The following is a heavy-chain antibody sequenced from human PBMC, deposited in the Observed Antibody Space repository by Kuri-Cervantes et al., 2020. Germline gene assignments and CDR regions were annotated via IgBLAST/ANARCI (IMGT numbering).Heavy chain of an antibody. Sequence: ESLKISCAVYGGSFSGYYWSWIRQPPGKGLEWIGEINHSGSTKYNPSLKSRVTISVDKSKNQFSLNLRSVTAADTAVYYCARRDYYDSSGYRDAFDMWGQGTMVTVSS. CDR3: ARRDYYDSSGYRDAFDM. D-gene: IGHD3-22*01. V-gene: IGHV4-34*01. CDR1: GGSFSGYY. CDR2: INHSGST. J-gene: IGHJ3*02.